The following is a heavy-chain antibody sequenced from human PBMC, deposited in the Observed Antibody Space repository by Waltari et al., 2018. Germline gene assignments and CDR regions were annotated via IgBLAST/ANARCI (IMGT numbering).Heavy chain of an antibody. CDR2: IYPSGST. V-gene: IGHV4-38-2*01. D-gene: IGHD6-13*01. J-gene: IGHJ6*03. CDR3: ARRAAITAAGPTYYMDV. CDR1: GYSISSGYY. Sequence: QVQLQESGPGLVKPSETLSLTCAVSGYSISSGYYWGWIRQPPGKGLEWIGNIYPSGSTHHTPSRKGRVTLSVDTSKNQFSLKLSSVTAADTAVYYCARRAAITAAGPTYYMDVWGKGTTVTVSS.